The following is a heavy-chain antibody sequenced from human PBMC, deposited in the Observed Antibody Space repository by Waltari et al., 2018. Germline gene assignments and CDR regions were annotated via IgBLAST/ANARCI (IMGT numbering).Heavy chain of an antibody. CDR2: INGSGGST. CDR1: GVTFSSYA. V-gene: IGHV3-23*01. D-gene: IGHD6-6*01. CDR3: AKDRPRPQLGDFDY. J-gene: IGHJ4*02. Sequence: VHLLESGGGLVRPGGYLRLTCPAPGVTFSSYAMSWFRQAPGKGLEWVAAINGSGGSTYNADSVRGRFTIARDNSKNTLYLQMTSLRAEDTAVYYCAKDRPRPQLGDFDYWGQGTLVTVSS.